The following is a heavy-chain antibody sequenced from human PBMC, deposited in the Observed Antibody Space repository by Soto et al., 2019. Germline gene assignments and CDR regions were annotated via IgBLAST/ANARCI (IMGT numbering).Heavy chain of an antibody. Sequence: SESLSLTCAVYGGSFSRYYWSWIRQPPGKGLEWIGEINHSGSTNYNPSLKSRVTISVDTSKNQFSLKLSSVTAADTAVYYCARFIAAAGTIYYYYYYGMDVWAQGTTVTVSS. CDR2: INHSGST. J-gene: IGHJ6*02. V-gene: IGHV4-34*01. CDR1: GGSFSRYY. CDR3: ARFIAAAGTIYYYYYYGMDV. D-gene: IGHD6-13*01.